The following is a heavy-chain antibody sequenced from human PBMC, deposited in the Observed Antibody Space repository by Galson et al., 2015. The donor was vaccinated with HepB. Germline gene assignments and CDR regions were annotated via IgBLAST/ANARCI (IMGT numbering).Heavy chain of an antibody. CDR2: ISSSSSYI. D-gene: IGHD1-26*01. CDR1: GFTFSSYS. CDR3: ARDRGGSYSDFDY. V-gene: IGHV3-21*01. J-gene: IGHJ4*02. Sequence: SLRLSCAASGFTFSSYSINWVRQAPGKGLEWVSSISSSSSYIYYADSVKGRFTISRDNAKNSLYLQMNSLRAEDTAVYYCARDRGGSYSDFDYWGQGTLVTVSS.